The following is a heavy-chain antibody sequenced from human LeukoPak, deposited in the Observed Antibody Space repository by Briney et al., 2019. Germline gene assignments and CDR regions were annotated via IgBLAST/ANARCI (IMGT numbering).Heavy chain of an antibody. Sequence: GGSLRLSCAASGFTFGTYGMTWVRQAPGKGLEWVSGISNSGGSTYYADSVKGRFTISRDNSRNTLYLQMSSLRAEDTAAYYCAKALYSSGWCGDGGASDIWGQGTMVTVSS. D-gene: IGHD6-25*01. V-gene: IGHV3-23*01. CDR2: ISNSGGST. J-gene: IGHJ3*02. CDR3: AKALYSSGWCGDGGASDI. CDR1: GFTFGTYG.